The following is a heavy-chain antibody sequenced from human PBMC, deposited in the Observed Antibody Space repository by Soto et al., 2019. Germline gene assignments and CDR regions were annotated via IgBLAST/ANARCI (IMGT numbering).Heavy chain of an antibody. J-gene: IGHJ5*02. CDR3: ARSFARYLAVVAATGRGWFDP. CDR1: GGSFSGYY. V-gene: IGHV4-34*01. Sequence: SETLSLTCAVYGGSFSGYYWSWIRQPPGKGLEWIGEINHSGSTNYNPSLKSRVTISVDTSKNQFSLKLSSVTAADTAVYYCARSFARYLAVVAATGRGWFDPWGQGTLVTVS. D-gene: IGHD2-15*01. CDR2: INHSGST.